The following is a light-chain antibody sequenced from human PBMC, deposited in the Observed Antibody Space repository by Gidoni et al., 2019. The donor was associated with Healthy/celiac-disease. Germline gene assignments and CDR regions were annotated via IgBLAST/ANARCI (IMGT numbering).Light chain of an antibody. V-gene: IGLV2-14*01. CDR2: EVS. Sequence: QSALTQPASVSGSPGQSITISCTGTSSDVGGYNYVSWYQQHPGKAPKLMIYEVSNRPSGVPDRFSGSKSGNTASLTISGLQAEDGADYYCSSYTSSSTSYVFGTGTKVTVL. J-gene: IGLJ1*01. CDR1: SSDVGGYNY. CDR3: SSYTSSSTSYV.